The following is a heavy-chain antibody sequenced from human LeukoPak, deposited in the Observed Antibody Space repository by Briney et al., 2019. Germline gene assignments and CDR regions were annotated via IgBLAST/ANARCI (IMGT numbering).Heavy chain of an antibody. D-gene: IGHD3-9*01. V-gene: IGHV3-23*01. Sequence: GGSLRLSCAASGFIFSKYAMAGVRQTPEKGLEWGAAIGDSGDVTNYPASVKGRFTISRDFSKDMLYLQMNSLRAEDTAVYYCAKTLRYFDWFPEMGYWRQGTVVTVSS. J-gene: IGHJ4*02. CDR3: AKTLRYFDWFPEMGY. CDR1: GFIFSKYA. CDR2: IGDSGDVT.